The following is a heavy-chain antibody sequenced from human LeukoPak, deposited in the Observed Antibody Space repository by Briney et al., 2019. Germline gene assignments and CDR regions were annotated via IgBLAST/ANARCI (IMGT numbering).Heavy chain of an antibody. CDR2: ILGGAGST. D-gene: IGHD5-24*01. J-gene: IGHJ4*02. CDR1: GFSFSSDG. CDR3: AKDNGWLHYCH. V-gene: IGHV3-23*01. Sequence: GGSLRLSCAASGFSFSSDGMSWVRQAPGKGLEWVSGILGGAGSTYYADSVKGRFTISRDNSKNTVSLQMHSLRAEDTATYYCAKDNGWLHYCHWGQGTLVTVSS.